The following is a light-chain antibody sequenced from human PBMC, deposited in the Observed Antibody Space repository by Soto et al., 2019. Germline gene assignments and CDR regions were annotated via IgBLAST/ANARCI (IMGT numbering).Light chain of an antibody. CDR1: QGIGTF. Sequence: DIQMTQFPSSLSASTGDRVTITCRASQGIGTFLAWYQQKPGKVPKLLIDSASTLQSGVTSRFSGSGSGTDFTLTISSLQPDDVATYFCQRYDSAPQTFGQGTKVEIK. V-gene: IGKV1-27*01. J-gene: IGKJ1*01. CDR3: QRYDSAPQT. CDR2: SAS.